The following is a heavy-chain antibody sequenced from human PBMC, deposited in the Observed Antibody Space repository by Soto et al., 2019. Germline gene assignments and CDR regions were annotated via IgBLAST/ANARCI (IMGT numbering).Heavy chain of an antibody. V-gene: IGHV3-66*01. CDR1: GFTVSSNY. CDR2: IYSGGST. J-gene: IGHJ3*02. CDR3: ARDVRIAVAGTGVKDAFDI. Sequence: GGSLRLSCAASGFTVSSNYMSWVRQAPGKGLEWVSVIYSGGSTYYADSVKGRFTISRDNSKNTLYLQMNSLRAEDTAVYYCARDVRIAVAGTGVKDAFDIWGQGTMVTVSS. D-gene: IGHD6-19*01.